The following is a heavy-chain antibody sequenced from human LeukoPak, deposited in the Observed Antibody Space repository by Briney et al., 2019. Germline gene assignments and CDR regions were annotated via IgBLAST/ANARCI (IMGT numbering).Heavy chain of an antibody. V-gene: IGHV3-21*01. D-gene: IGHD5-24*01. CDR1: EFTFSSYH. Sequence: RSGGSLRLSCAASEFTFSSYHMNWVRQAPRKGLEWVSFISSSTSYIYYADSVKGRFTISRDNAKNSLYLQMNSLRVEDTAVYYCARGPLGGYNSAWFDPWGQGTLVTVSS. J-gene: IGHJ5*02. CDR3: ARGPLGGYNSAWFDP. CDR2: ISSSTSYI.